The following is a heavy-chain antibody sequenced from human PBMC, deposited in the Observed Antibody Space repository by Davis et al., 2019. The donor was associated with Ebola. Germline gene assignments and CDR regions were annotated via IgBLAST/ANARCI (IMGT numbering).Heavy chain of an antibody. J-gene: IGHJ4*02. Sequence: ASVTVSCKASEYTFTSHFIHWVRQAPGQGLEWMGIINPSGGSTTYAQKFQGRVTMTRDTSTRTVYMELSSLRSEDTAVYYCARGRGHYEYSGGDYWGQGTLVTVSS. CDR2: INPSGGST. CDR1: EYTFTSHF. D-gene: IGHD2-21*01. CDR3: ARGRGHYEYSGGDY. V-gene: IGHV1-46*01.